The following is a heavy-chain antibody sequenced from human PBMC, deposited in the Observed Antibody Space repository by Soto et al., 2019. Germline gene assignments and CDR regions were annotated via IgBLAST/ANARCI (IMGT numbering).Heavy chain of an antibody. CDR2: ISYDGSNK. V-gene: IGHV3-30*18. D-gene: IGHD6-13*01. CDR3: AKGWQQLGTSYNWFDP. J-gene: IGHJ5*02. CDR1: GFTFSSYG. Sequence: PGGSLRLSCAASGFTFSSYGMHWVRQAPGKGLEWVAVISYDGSNKYYADSVKGRFTISRDNSKNTLYLQMNSLRAEDTAVYYCAKGWQQLGTSYNWFDPWGQGTLVTVSS.